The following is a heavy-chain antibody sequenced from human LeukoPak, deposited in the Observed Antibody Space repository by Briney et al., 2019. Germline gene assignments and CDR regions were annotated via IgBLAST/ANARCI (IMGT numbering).Heavy chain of an antibody. CDR3: ARIGPGDAFDI. CDR1: GYTFTTYS. J-gene: IGHJ3*02. CDR2: INPSGGST. D-gene: IGHD3-10*01. V-gene: IGHV1-46*01. Sequence: ASVKVSCKASGYTFTTYSMHWVRQAPGQGLEWMGIINPSGGSTSYAQKFQGRVTMTRDTSTSTVYMELSSLRSEDTAVYYCARIGPGDAFDIWGQGTMVTVSS.